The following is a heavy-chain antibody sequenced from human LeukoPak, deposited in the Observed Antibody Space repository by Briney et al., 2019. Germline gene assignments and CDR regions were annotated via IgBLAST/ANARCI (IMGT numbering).Heavy chain of an antibody. Sequence: PGGSLRLSCAASGVTFSTYAMSWVRQAPGQGLEWVSVISGSGGRTYYADSVKSRFTISRDNSKNTLYLQMNSLRGEDTAVYYCAKDLSGYSRLVGGVDYWGQGILVTVSS. D-gene: IGHD6-13*01. CDR3: AKDLSGYSRLVGGVDY. CDR2: ISGSGGRT. J-gene: IGHJ4*02. CDR1: GVTFSTYA. V-gene: IGHV3-23*01.